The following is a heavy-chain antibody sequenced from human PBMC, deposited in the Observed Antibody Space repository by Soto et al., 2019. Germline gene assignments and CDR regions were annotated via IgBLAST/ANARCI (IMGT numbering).Heavy chain of an antibody. Sequence: EVQLVESGGGVIQPGGSLRLSCAASGFAVSSKYMTWVRQAPGKGLAWVSVIYGGGTTYYADSVKGRFTISRDTSKNTLYLQMNSLRAEDTAVYYCVQTTGWPGFAFWGQGTLVTVSS. V-gene: IGHV3-53*01. J-gene: IGHJ4*02. CDR3: VQTTGWPGFAF. D-gene: IGHD6-19*01. CDR1: GFAVSSKY. CDR2: IYGGGTT.